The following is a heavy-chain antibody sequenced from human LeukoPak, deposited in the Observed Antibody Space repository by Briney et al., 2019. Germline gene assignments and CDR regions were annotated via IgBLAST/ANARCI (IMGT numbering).Heavy chain of an antibody. CDR2: INHSGST. CDR1: GGSFSGDY. CDR3: ARGCSGGSCYESKFDP. J-gene: IGHJ5*02. D-gene: IGHD2-15*01. V-gene: IGHV4-34*01. Sequence: SETLSLTCAVYGGSFSGDYWSWIRQPPGKGLEWIGEINHSGSTNYNPSLKSRVTISLDTSKNQFSLKLSSVTAADTAVYYCARGCSGGSCYESKFDPWGQGTLVTVSS.